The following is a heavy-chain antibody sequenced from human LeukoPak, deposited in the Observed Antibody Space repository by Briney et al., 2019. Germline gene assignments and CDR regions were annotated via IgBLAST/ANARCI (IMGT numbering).Heavy chain of an antibody. Sequence: GASVKVSCKASGYTFTNYGISWVRQAPGQGLEWMGGIIPIFGTANYAQKFQGRVTITADESTSTAYMELSSLRSEDTAVYYCARVLRVGRQSPLRYWGQGTLVTVSS. CDR1: GYTFTNYG. D-gene: IGHD2-15*01. CDR2: IIPIFGTA. CDR3: ARVLRVGRQSPLRY. V-gene: IGHV1-69*13. J-gene: IGHJ4*02.